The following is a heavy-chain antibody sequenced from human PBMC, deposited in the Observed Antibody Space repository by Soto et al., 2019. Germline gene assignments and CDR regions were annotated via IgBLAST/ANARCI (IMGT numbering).Heavy chain of an antibody. CDR1: GVSMSSGNW. CDR3: ARLVYDTRLNYMYFDF. V-gene: IGHV4-4*02. D-gene: IGHD2-8*01. J-gene: IGHJ4*02. CDR2: IFHDGTA. Sequence: SEALSLTCSVSGVSMSSGNWWTWVRQTPQRGLEYIGEIFHDGTANYYPSFERRVAISVDTSKNQFSLKLTSVTAADTAIYFCARLVYDTRLNYMYFDFWGQGALVTVSS.